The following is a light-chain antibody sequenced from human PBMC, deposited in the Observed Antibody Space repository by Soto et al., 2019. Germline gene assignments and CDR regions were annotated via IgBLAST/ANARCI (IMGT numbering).Light chain of an antibody. CDR2: GNS. J-gene: IGLJ2*01. V-gene: IGLV1-40*01. CDR3: QSYDSSLSPVV. CDR1: SSNIGAGYD. Sequence: QSVLTQPPSVSGAPGQRVTISCTGSSSNIGAGYDVHWYQQLPGTAPKLLIYGNSNRPSGVPDRFSGSKSGTSASLAITGLQAEDEADYYCQSYDSSLSPVVFGGGTKLTGL.